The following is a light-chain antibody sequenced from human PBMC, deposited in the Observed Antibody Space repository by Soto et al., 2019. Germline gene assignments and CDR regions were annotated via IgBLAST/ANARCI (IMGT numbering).Light chain of an antibody. CDR3: QQYNDSLPPVT. Sequence: DIILTQSPATVSVSPGERATLSCRASQSVSSNLAWYQHKVGQAPRLLIYGASTRVTGVPPRFSGSGSGTDFTLTISFLKSEDFGIYHCQQYNDSLPPVTFGGGTKAEI. J-gene: IGKJ4*01. CDR1: QSVSSN. V-gene: IGKV3-15*01. CDR2: GAS.